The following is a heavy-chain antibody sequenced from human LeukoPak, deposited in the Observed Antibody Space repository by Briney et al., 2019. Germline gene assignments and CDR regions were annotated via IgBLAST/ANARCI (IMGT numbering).Heavy chain of an antibody. CDR3: ARGRAAAGLYFDY. D-gene: IGHD6-13*01. J-gene: IGHJ4*02. CDR1: GFTFSSYS. V-gene: IGHV3-21*01. CDR2: ISSSSSYI. Sequence: GGSLGLSCAASGFTFSSYSMNWVRQAPGKGLEWVSSISSSSSYIYYADSVKGRFTISRDNAKNSLYLQMNSLRAEDTAVYYCARGRAAAGLYFDYWGQGTLVTVSS.